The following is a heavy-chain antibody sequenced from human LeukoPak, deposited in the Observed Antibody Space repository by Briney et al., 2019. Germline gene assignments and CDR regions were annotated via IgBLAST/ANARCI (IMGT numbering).Heavy chain of an antibody. CDR2: INHSGST. Sequence: SETLSLTCAVYGGSFSGYYWSWIRQPPGRGLEWIGEINHSGSTNYNPSLKSRVTISVDTSKNQFSLKLSSVTAADTAVYYCARAPGVVVPAAMSYYFDYWGQGTLVTVSS. V-gene: IGHV4-34*01. CDR3: ARAPGVVVPAAMSYYFDY. CDR1: GGSFSGYY. D-gene: IGHD2-2*01. J-gene: IGHJ4*02.